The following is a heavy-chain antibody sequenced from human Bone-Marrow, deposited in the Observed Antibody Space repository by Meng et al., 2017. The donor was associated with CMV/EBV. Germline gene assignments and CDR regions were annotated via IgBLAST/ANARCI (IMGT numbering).Heavy chain of an antibody. CDR1: GFTFSSYG. J-gene: IGHJ5*02. V-gene: IGHV3-30*02. D-gene: IGHD2-2*01. CDR3: AKIDCSSTSCPFDP. Sequence: GALKISCAASGFTFSSYGMHWVRQAPGKGLEWVAFIRYDGSNKYYADSVKGRFTISRDNSKNTLYLQMNSLRAEDTAVYYCAKIDCSSTSCPFDPWGQGTLVAVSS. CDR2: IRYDGSNK.